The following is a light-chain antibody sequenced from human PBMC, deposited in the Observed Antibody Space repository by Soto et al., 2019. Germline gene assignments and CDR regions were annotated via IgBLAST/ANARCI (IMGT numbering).Light chain of an antibody. J-gene: IGKJ1*01. CDR2: GAS. CDR1: QSVGSS. V-gene: IGKV3-15*01. CDR3: QQYNSWPWT. Sequence: EIVLSQSPATLSLSPGERATLSCRASQSVGSSLAWYQQKPGQAPRLLIYGASTRATGIPARFSGSGSGTEFTLIISRLQSEDSAVYYCQQYNSWPWTFGQGTKVDIK.